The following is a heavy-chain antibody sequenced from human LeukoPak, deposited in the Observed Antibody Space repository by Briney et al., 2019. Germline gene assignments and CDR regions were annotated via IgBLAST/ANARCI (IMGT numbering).Heavy chain of an antibody. J-gene: IGHJ4*02. V-gene: IGHV3-30*03. CDR3: ARDRAWNYFDY. CDR2: VSNDGIRK. D-gene: IGHD3-3*01. Sequence: GGSLRLSCAPSGFTFSRHGMHWVRQAPGKGLEWVAIVSNDGIRKSYAHSVECRFTISRDNSKNTLYLQMDSLRAEDTAVYYCARDRAWNYFDYWGQGTLVTVSS. CDR1: GFTFSRHG.